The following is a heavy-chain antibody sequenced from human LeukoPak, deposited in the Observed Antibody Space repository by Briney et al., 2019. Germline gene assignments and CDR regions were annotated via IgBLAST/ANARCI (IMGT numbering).Heavy chain of an antibody. CDR2: ISGSGGST. Sequence: GGSLRLSCAASGFTFSSYAMSWVRQAPGKGLEWVSGISGSGGSTYYADSVKGRFTISRDNSKNTLYLQMSSLRAEDTAVYYCAKKKRELRGFDYWGQGTLVTVSS. CDR3: AKKKRELRGFDY. V-gene: IGHV3-23*01. D-gene: IGHD1-7*01. J-gene: IGHJ4*02. CDR1: GFTFSSYA.